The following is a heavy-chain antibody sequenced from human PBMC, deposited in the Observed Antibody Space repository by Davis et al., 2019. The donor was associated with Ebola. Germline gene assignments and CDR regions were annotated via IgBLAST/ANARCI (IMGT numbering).Heavy chain of an antibody. CDR2: ISYDGSNK. CDR1: GFTFSSYA. J-gene: IGHJ6*02. CDR3: ARSYVLRFLEWLGGMDV. D-gene: IGHD3-3*01. V-gene: IGHV3-30-3*01. Sequence: GESLKISCAASGFTFSSYAMHWVRQAPGKGLEWVAVISYDGSNKYYADSVKGRFTISRDNSKNTLYLQMNSLRAEDTAVYYCARSYVLRFLEWLGGMDVWGQGTTVTVSS.